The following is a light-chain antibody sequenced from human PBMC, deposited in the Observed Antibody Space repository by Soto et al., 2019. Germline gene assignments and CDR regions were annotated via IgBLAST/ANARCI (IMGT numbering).Light chain of an antibody. CDR2: KAS. Sequence: DIQMTQSPSTLSASVGDRVTITCRASQTISTWLTWYQQKPGKAPNLLIYKASSLQTGVPSRFSGGGSGTEFTLTISSLQPDEFATYYCQQESSYPYTFGQGTKLEIK. J-gene: IGKJ2*01. CDR1: QTISTW. CDR3: QQESSYPYT. V-gene: IGKV1-5*03.